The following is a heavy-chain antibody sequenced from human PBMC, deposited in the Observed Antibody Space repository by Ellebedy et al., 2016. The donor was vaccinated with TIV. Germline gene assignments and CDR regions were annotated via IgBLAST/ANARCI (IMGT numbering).Heavy chain of an antibody. Sequence: SETLSLTXSVSGGSVSTTTFYWVWVRQRPGKGLEWIRSITFSGDTSYNPSLESRVTLSVDTSKNQFSLMVTSMTAADTAVYYCARLSSGWYGWFDPWGQGTLVTVSS. J-gene: IGHJ5*02. CDR3: ARLSSGWYGWFDP. CDR1: GGSVSTTTFY. V-gene: IGHV4-39*01. CDR2: ITFSGDT. D-gene: IGHD6-19*01.